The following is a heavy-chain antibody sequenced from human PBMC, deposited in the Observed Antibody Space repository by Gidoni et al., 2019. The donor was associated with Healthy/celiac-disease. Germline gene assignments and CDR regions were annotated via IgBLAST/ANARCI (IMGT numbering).Heavy chain of an antibody. CDR3: AKDLRYGEPYYGMDV. J-gene: IGHJ6*02. Sequence: QVQLVESGGGVVQPGRSLRLYCAASGFPFSSYGMHGGRQAPGKGLEWVAVNSYDGSNKYYADSVKGRVTISRDNSKNTLYLQMNSLRAEDTAVYYCAKDLRYGEPYYGMDVWGQGTTVTVSS. CDR1: GFPFSSYG. D-gene: IGHD4-17*01. V-gene: IGHV3-30*18. CDR2: NSYDGSNK.